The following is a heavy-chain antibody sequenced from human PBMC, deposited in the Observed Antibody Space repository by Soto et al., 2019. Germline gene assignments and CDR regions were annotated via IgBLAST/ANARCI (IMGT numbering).Heavy chain of an antibody. CDR1: GFICSSYD. V-gene: IGHV3-23*01. CDR2: ILVGGST. D-gene: IGHD1-1*01. Sequence: GGSLRLSCAVSGFICSSYDMSWVRQAPGKGLEWVSTILVGGSTHYEDSVKGRFTISRDTSKSTVYLQMNSLTAGDTAFYYCAKATATSGGAFEIYGQGTMVTVSS. CDR3: AKATATSGGAFEI. J-gene: IGHJ3*02.